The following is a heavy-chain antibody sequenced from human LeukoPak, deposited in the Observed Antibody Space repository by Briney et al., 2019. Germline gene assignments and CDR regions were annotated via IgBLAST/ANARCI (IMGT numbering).Heavy chain of an antibody. J-gene: IGHJ6*03. CDR3: ARSQDGSGSYFYYFYIDV. CDR1: GFTFRSYG. V-gene: IGHV3-23*01. CDR2: ISGSGGNT. Sequence: GGSLTLSCAASGFTFRSYGMSWVRQAPGKGLEWVSAISGSGGNTYYADSVKGRFTLSRDNSKNTLYLQMNSLRAEDTAVYYCARSQDGSGSYFYYFYIDVCGKGTTV. D-gene: IGHD3-10*01.